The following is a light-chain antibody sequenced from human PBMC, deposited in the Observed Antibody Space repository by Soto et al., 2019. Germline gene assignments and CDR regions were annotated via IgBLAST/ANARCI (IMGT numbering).Light chain of an antibody. V-gene: IGKV3-15*01. Sequence: EVVMTQSPATLSVSPGESATLSCRASQSVSSNLAWYQQKPAQAPRLLIYGASTRATGIPARFSGSGSGTEFTLTISSLQAEYFAVYYCQQYNNWPFTFGPGTKVDIK. CDR3: QQYNNWPFT. CDR1: QSVSSN. CDR2: GAS. J-gene: IGKJ3*01.